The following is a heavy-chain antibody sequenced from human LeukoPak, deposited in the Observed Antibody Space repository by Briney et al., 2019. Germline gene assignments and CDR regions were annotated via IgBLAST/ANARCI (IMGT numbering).Heavy chain of an antibody. CDR3: ARLFRYFDWLSLGY. J-gene: IGHJ4*02. Sequence: GASVKVSCKASGYTFTSYAMHWVRQAPGQRLEWMGWINAGNGDTKYSQKFQGRVTITRDTSASTAYMELSSLRSEDTAVYYCARLFRYFDWLSLGYWGQGTLVTVSS. CDR2: INAGNGDT. D-gene: IGHD3-9*01. CDR1: GYTFTSYA. V-gene: IGHV1-3*01.